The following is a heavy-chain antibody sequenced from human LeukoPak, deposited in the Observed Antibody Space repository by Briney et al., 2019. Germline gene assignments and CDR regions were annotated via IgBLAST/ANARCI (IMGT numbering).Heavy chain of an antibody. J-gene: IGHJ5*02. CDR2: ISSSSSYI. CDR3: ARDSYSSSLEP. D-gene: IGHD6-13*01. V-gene: IGHV3-21*01. Sequence: GGSLRLSCAASGFTFSGYSMTWVRQAPGKGLEWVSSISSSSSYIYYADSVKGQFTISRDNAKNSLYLQMNSLRAEGTAVYYCARDSYSSSLEPWGQGTLVTVSS. CDR1: GFTFSGYS.